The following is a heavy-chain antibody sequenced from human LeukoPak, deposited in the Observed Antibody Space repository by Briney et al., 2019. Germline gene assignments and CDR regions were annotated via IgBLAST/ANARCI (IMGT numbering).Heavy chain of an antibody. CDR1: GFSFISYW. J-gene: IGHJ4*02. V-gene: IGHV3-74*01. D-gene: IGHD2-15*01. Sequence: LGGSLRLSCAASGFSFISYWMNWVRQAPGKGLVWVSRISSDGSSTNYADSVKGRFTISRDNAKNTLYLQMNSLRVEDTAVYYCARGRPHGSDYWGQGTLVTVSS. CDR3: ARGRPHGSDY. CDR2: ISSDGSST.